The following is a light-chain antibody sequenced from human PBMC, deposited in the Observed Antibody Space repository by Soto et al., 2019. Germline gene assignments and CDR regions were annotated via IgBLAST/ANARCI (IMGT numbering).Light chain of an antibody. CDR2: DAS. J-gene: IGKJ4*01. Sequence: EIVLTQSPGSLSLSPGERATLSWRASQSVSSSYLAWYQQKPGQAPRLLIYDASSRATGIPDRFSGSGSGTDFTLTISRLEPEDFAVYYCQQYGSSPLTFGGGTKVEIK. CDR1: QSVSSSY. V-gene: IGKV3-20*01. CDR3: QQYGSSPLT.